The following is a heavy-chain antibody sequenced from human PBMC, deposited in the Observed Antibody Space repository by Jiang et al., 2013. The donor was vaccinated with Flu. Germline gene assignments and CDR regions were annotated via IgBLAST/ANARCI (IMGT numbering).Heavy chain of an antibody. D-gene: IGHD3-16*01. CDR2: ISSSGSTI. Sequence: GFTFSDYYMSWIRQAPGKGLEWVSYISSSGSTIYYADSVKGRFTISRDNAKNSLYLQMNSLRAEDTAVYYCARDITSCIAGSCLDAFDIWGQGTMVTVSS. V-gene: IGHV3-11*04. CDR1: GFTFSDYY. J-gene: IGHJ3*02. CDR3: ARDITSCIAGSCLDAFDI.